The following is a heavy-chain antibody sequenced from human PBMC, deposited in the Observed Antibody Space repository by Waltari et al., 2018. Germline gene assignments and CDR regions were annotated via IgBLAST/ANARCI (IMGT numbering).Heavy chain of an antibody. CDR3: ARSKSYSSGWYFDY. J-gene: IGHJ4*02. V-gene: IGHV1-3*05. CDR1: GYTLSRPA. CDR2: INAGNGNT. Sequence: QILIVQPEPGENQPGPSVTVCGKDAGYTLSRPAMHSVRQAPGQRLEWMGWINAGNGNTKYSQKFQGRVTITRDTSASTAYMELSSLRSEDTAVYYCARSKSYSSGWYFDYWGQGTLVTVSS. D-gene: IGHD6-19*01.